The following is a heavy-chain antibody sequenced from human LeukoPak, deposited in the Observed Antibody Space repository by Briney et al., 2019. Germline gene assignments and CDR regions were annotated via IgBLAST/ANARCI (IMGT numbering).Heavy chain of an antibody. CDR2: IRDKANSYTT. J-gene: IGHJ6*04. Sequence: GGSLRLSCAASGFTFSDHYMDWVRQAPGKGLEWVGRIRDKANSYTTQYAASVKGRFTISRDESKKSLYLQMNSLETEDTAVYYCARGPTRTTNYLYGMDVWGKGTTVTVSS. V-gene: IGHV3-72*01. D-gene: IGHD1-1*01. CDR3: ARGPTRTTNYLYGMDV. CDR1: GFTFSDHY.